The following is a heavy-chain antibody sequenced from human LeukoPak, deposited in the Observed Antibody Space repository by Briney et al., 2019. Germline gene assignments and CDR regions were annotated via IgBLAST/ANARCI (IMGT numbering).Heavy chain of an antibody. CDR2: ISGSGGST. D-gene: IGHD6-19*01. J-gene: IGHJ4*02. V-gene: IGHV3-23*01. CDR3: AKTTTGYSSGRYPGWPVDY. CDR1: GFTFSSYA. Sequence: GGSLRLSCAASGFTFSSYAMSWVRQAPGKGLEWVSGISGSGGSTYFADSVKGRFTISRDNSKNTVYLQMNSLRAEDTAVYYCAKTTTGYSSGRYPGWPVDYWGQGTLVTVSS.